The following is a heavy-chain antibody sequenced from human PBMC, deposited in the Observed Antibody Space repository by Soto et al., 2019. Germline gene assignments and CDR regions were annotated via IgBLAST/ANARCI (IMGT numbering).Heavy chain of an antibody. CDR2: IIPIFGTA. CDR3: ARDYDFWSGYGPNGMDV. Sequence: SVKVSCRASGGTFSSYAISWVQQAPGQGLEWMGGIIPIFGTANYAQKFQGRVTITADESTSTAYMELSSLRSEDTAVYYCARDYDFWSGYGPNGMDVWGQGTTDTVSS. J-gene: IGHJ6*02. D-gene: IGHD3-3*01. CDR1: GGTFSSYA. V-gene: IGHV1-69*13.